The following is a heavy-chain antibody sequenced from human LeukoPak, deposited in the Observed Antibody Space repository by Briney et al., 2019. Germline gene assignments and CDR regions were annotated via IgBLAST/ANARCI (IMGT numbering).Heavy chain of an antibody. V-gene: IGHV4-34*01. CDR1: GGSFSGYY. D-gene: IGHD1-14*01. J-gene: IGHJ5*02. Sequence: SETLSLTCAVYGGSFSGYYWSWIRQPPGKGVEWIGEINHSGSTNYNPSLKSRVTISVDTSKNQFSLKLSSVTAADTAVYYCASHRRGWFDPWGQGTLVTVSS. CDR3: ASHRRGWFDP. CDR2: INHSGST.